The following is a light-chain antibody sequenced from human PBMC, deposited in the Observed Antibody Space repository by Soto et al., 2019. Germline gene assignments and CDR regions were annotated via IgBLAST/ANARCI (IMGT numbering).Light chain of an antibody. V-gene: IGLV1-44*01. CDR1: SSNIGSNT. CDR3: AAWDDSLNGVI. Sequence: QSVVTQPPSASGTPGQRVTISCSGSSSNIGSNTVNWYQHLPGTAPKLLIYSNNQRPSGVPDRLSGSKSGTSASLAISGLXSEDXAXXYCAAWDDSLNGVIFGGGTKLTVL. CDR2: SNN. J-gene: IGLJ2*01.